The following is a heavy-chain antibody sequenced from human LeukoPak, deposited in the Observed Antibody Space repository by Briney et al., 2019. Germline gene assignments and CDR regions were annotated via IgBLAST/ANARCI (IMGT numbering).Heavy chain of an antibody. J-gene: IGHJ6*03. CDR3: ARGSIAVAMGGYYYYMDV. CDR1: GYTFTSYA. CDR2: INTNTGNP. D-gene: IGHD6-19*01. V-gene: IGHV7-4-1*02. Sequence: ASVKVSCKASGYTFTSYAMNWVRQAPGQGLEWMGWINTNTGNPMYAQGFTGRFVFSLDTSVSTAYLQISSLKAEDTAVYYCARGSIAVAMGGYYYYMDVWGKGTTVTISS.